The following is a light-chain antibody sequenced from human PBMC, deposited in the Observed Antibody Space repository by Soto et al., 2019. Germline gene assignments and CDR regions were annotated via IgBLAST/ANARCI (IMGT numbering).Light chain of an antibody. Sequence: QAVVTQPPSASGTPGQRVTISCSGSSSNIGGNSVNWYHHLPGAAPKLLIYGTTQRPSGVPDRFSGSKSGTSASLAISGLQSEDEAGYYCAAWDDGLNGPVFGGGTKLTVL. CDR2: GTT. V-gene: IGLV1-44*01. J-gene: IGLJ2*01. CDR1: SSNIGGNS. CDR3: AAWDDGLNGPV.